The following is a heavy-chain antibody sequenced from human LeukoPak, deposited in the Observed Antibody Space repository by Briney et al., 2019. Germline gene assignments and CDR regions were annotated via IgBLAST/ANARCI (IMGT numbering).Heavy chain of an antibody. D-gene: IGHD2-2*01. CDR3: ARDLGYCSSTSCPNDAFDI. Sequence: ASVKVSCKASGYTFTSYYMYWVRQAPVQGLEWIGIINPYGGNTNYAQKFQGRVTMTSDTSTSTVYMELSSLRSEDTAVYYCARDLGYCSSTSCPNDAFDIWGQGTMVTVSS. V-gene: IGHV1-46*01. CDR1: GYTFTSYY. CDR2: INPYGGNT. J-gene: IGHJ3*02.